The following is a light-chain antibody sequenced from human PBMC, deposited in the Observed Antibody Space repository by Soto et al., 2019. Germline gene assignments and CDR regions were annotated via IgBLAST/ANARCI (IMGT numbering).Light chain of an antibody. CDR2: EVS. CDR1: SSDVGAYKY. Sequence: QSALTQPASVSGSPGQSITISCTGTSSDVGAYKYVSWYQHYPGKAPKLMIYEVSNRPSGVSNRFSGSKSGNTASLTISGLQAEDEADYYCNSYTSSSTLVFGTGTKLTVL. J-gene: IGLJ1*01. CDR3: NSYTSSSTLV. V-gene: IGLV2-14*01.